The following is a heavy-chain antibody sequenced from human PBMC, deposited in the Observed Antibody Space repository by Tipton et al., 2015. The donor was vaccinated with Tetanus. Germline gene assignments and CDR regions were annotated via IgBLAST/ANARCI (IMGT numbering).Heavy chain of an antibody. CDR3: ARHSGGSEIGYYDDMDV. CDR1: GYEFISYW. J-gene: IGHJ6*02. D-gene: IGHD3-10*01. V-gene: IGHV5-51*01. CDR2: IYPADSDI. Sequence: QSGAEVKKPGESLRISCKASGYEFISYWIAWVRQMPGKGLEWMGVIYPADSDIRNSPSFQGQVTMSVDKSTSTAYLQWRSLKASDSAMYYCARHSGGSEIGYYDDMDVWGQGTTVTVS.